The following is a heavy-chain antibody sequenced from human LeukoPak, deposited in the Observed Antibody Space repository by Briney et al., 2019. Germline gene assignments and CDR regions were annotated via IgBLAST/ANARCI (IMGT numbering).Heavy chain of an antibody. D-gene: IGHD3-3*01. CDR2: IWYDGSNK. CDR3: AKVGFSEMEWLLYSDH. J-gene: IGHJ4*02. CDR1: GFTFSTYG. Sequence: PGRSLRLSCEASGFTFSTYGIHWVRQAPGKGLEWVALIWYDGSNKYYADSVKGRFTISRDNSKNTLYLQMSSLRAEDTAVYYCAKVGFSEMEWLLYSDHWGQGTLVTVSS. V-gene: IGHV3-33*06.